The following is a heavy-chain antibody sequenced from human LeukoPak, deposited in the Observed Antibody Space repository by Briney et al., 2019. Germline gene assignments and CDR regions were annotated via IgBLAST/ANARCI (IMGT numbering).Heavy chain of an antibody. V-gene: IGHV4-4*02. CDR2: IYHSGST. D-gene: IGHD6-13*01. Sequence: SETLSLTCAVSGGSISSSNWWSWVRQPPGKGLEWIGEIYHSGSTNYNPSLKSRVTISVDKSKNQFSLKLSSVTAADTAVYYCARPWYSSSRAYYYLDYYYYYGMDVWGKGTTVTVSS. CDR1: GGSISSSNW. J-gene: IGHJ6*04. CDR3: ARPWYSSSRAYYYLDYYYYYGMDV.